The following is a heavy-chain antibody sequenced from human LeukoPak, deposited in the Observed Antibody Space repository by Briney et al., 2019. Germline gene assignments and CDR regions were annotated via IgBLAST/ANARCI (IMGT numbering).Heavy chain of an antibody. Sequence: PGGSLRLSCAASGFTFSSYWMHWVRQAPGKGLVWVSRINSDGSSTSYADSVKGRFTISRDNAKNTLYLQMNSLRAEDTAVYYCARVAAAPLRYMDVWGKGTTVTVSS. CDR1: GFTFSSYW. J-gene: IGHJ6*03. CDR3: ARVAAAPLRYMDV. D-gene: IGHD6-13*01. V-gene: IGHV3-74*01. CDR2: INSDGSST.